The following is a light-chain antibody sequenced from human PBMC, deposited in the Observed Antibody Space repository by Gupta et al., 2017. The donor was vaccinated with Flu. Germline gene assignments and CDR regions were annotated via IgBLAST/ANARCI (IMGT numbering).Light chain of an antibody. Sequence: TSSDVRNYNLVSWYQSRPGQAPKLLIYEVTKLRSAVPSRFSGSKSGNTPALTRPGFQADDEDDYSCCAYARSITVVFGGGTKLTVL. CDR3: CAYARSITVV. CDR2: EVT. V-gene: IGLV2-23*02. J-gene: IGLJ2*01. CDR1: SSDVRNYNL.